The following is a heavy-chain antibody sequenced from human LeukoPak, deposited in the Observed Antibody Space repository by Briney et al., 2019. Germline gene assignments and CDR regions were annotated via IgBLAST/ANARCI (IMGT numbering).Heavy chain of an antibody. CDR1: GGSISAYY. V-gene: IGHV4-59*01. D-gene: IGHD6-19*01. CDR3: ARGLPGYSGGDDAFDI. J-gene: IGHJ3*02. Sequence: SETLSLTCIVSGGSISAYYWTWIRQPPGKGLEWIGYIYYSGYTDYNPSLTGRVTIPVATSKNQPSLRLGCVTAADTAVDPCARGLPGYSGGDDAFDIWGQGTMVTVSS. CDR2: IYYSGYT.